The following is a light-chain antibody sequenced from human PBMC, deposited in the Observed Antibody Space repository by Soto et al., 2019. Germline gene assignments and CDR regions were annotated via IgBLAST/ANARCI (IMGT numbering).Light chain of an antibody. J-gene: IGKJ3*01. Sequence: EIVLTQSPATLSLSPGERATLSCRASQRVSSYLAWYQQKPGQAPRLLIYDASNRATGIPARFSGSGSGTDFTLTISSLEPEDFAVYYWQQRSNWPRFTFGPGTKVDIK. CDR3: QQRSNWPRFT. CDR1: QRVSSY. CDR2: DAS. V-gene: IGKV3-11*01.